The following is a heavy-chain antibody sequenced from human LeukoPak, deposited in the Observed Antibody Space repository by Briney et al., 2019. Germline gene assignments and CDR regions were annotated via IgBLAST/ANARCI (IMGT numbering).Heavy chain of an antibody. D-gene: IGHD6-13*01. CDR1: GYTLIDYY. CDR2: FDPEDGET. J-gene: IGHJ4*02. V-gene: IGHV1-24*01. Sequence: ASVKVSCKASGYTLIDYYMHWVRQAPGKGLEWMGGFDPEDGETIYAQKFQGRVTMTEDTSTDTAYMELSSLRSEDTAVYYCATASSSWYLAYFDYWGQGTLVTVSS. CDR3: ATASSSWYLAYFDY.